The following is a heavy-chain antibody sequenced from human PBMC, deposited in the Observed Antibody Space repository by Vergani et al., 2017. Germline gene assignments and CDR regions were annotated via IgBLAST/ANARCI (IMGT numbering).Heavy chain of an antibody. J-gene: IGHJ5*02. V-gene: IGHV4-38-2*01. CDR1: GYSISSGYY. CDR3: AGRGTIMGDWFDP. CDR2: IYHSGST. D-gene: IGHD2-8*01. Sequence: QVQLQESGPGLVQPSETLSLTCAVSGYSISSGYYWGWIRQPPGKGLEWLGSIYHSGSTYYNPSLKSRVTISVDTSKNQFSLKLSTVTAADTAVYYCAGRGTIMGDWFDPWGQGTLVTVSS.